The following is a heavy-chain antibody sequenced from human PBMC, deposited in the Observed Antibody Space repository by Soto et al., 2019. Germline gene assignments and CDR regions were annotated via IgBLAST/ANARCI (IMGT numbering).Heavy chain of an antibody. V-gene: IGHV4-4*07. CDR1: GGSISSYY. CDR2: IYSSGST. Sequence: SETLSLTCTVSGGSISSYYWSWIRQPAGKGLEWIGRIYSSGSTSYNPSLKSRVSMSVDTSKNQFSLELNSVTAADTAVYYCARDSGIFVVRGVISSFDFWGRGTLVTVSS. J-gene: IGHJ2*01. CDR3: ARDSGIFVVRGVISSFDF. D-gene: IGHD3-10*01.